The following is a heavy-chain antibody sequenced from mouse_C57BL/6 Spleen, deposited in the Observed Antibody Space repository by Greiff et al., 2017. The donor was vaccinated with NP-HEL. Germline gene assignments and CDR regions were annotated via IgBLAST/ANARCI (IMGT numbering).Heavy chain of an antibody. CDR2: ISSGRSTI. CDR1: GFTFSDYG. CDR3: ARKDGSSWYFDV. J-gene: IGHJ1*03. V-gene: IGHV5-17*01. Sequence: EVHLVESGGGLVKPGGSLKLSCAASGFTFSDYGMHWVRQAPEKGLEWVAYISSGRSTIYYADPVKGRFTISRDNAKNTLFLPMTSLRSEDTAMYYCARKDGSSWYFDVWGTGTTVTVSS. D-gene: IGHD1-1*01.